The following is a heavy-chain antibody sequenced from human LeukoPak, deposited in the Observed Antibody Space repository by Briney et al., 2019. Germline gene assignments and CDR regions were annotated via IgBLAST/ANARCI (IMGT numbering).Heavy chain of an antibody. Sequence: SETLSLTCTVSGASISNFYWSWIRQPPGKGLEWLGDFSYSGSTNYNPSLKSRVTMSVDTSKNQFSLKLRSVTAADTAVYYCARLHCSSPSCHRNWFDPWGQGTLVTVSS. CDR3: ARLHCSSPSCHRNWFDP. V-gene: IGHV4-59*01. D-gene: IGHD2-2*01. CDR1: GASISNFY. J-gene: IGHJ5*02. CDR2: FSYSGST.